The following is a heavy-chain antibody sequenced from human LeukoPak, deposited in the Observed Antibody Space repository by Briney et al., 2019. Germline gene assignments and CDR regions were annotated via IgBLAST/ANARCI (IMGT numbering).Heavy chain of an antibody. D-gene: IGHD1-26*01. V-gene: IGHV3-23*01. CDR1: GFTFSNYV. CDR2: ICGNGCST. Sequence: GGALELSWAAAGFTFSNYVMCLVRPPPGGGLEWVSDICGNGCSTIFADSVKGRFTIFRDNSRNTLYCQMNSLKAENTAIYYCARLVGATTTSDLWSQGALVTVSS. CDR3: ARLVGATTTSDL. J-gene: IGHJ5*02.